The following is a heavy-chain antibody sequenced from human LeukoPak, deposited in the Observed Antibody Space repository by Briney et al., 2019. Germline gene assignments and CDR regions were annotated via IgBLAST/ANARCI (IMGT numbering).Heavy chain of an antibody. Sequence: GGSLRLSCAASGFTFSSYSMNWVRQAPGKGLEWVSSISSSSSYIYYADSVKGRFTISGDNAKNSLYLQMNSLRAEDTAVYYCAREAYYDILTGYYNGGYNWFDPWGQGTLVTVSS. J-gene: IGHJ5*02. V-gene: IGHV3-21*01. CDR1: GFTFSSYS. CDR2: ISSSSSYI. CDR3: AREAYYDILTGYYNGGYNWFDP. D-gene: IGHD3-9*01.